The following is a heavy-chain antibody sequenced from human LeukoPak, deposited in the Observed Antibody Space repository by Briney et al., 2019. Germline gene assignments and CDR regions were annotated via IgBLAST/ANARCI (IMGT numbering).Heavy chain of an antibody. CDR3: AKDINYDSSGYYSD. J-gene: IGHJ4*02. V-gene: IGHV3-9*03. Sequence: GRSLRLSCAASGFTFDDYAMHWVRQAPGKGLEWVSGISWNSGSIGYADSVKGRFTISRDNAKNSLYLQMNSLRAEDMAMYYCAKDINYDSSGYYSDWGQGTLVTVAS. CDR2: ISWNSGSI. CDR1: GFTFDDYA. D-gene: IGHD3-22*01.